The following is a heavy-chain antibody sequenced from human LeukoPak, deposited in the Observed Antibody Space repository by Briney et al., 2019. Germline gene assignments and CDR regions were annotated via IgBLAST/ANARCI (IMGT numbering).Heavy chain of an antibody. J-gene: IGHJ5*02. CDR2: INPNSGGT. V-gene: IGHV1-2*02. CDR3: ARGGDIVVVPAALSWFDP. Sequence: ASVKVSCKASGYTFTGCYMHWVRQAPGQGLEWMGWINPNSGGTNYAQKLQGRVTMTRDTSISTAYMELSRLRSDDTAVYYCARGGDIVVVPAALSWFDPWGQGTLVTVSS. D-gene: IGHD2-2*01. CDR1: GYTFTGCY.